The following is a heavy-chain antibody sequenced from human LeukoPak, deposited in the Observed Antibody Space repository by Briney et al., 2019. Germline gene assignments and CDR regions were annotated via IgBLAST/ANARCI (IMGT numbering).Heavy chain of an antibody. CDR1: GGSISTSGYF. CDR2: INHSGST. Sequence: SETLSLTCTVSGGSISTSGYFWGWIRQPPGKGLEWIGEINHSGSTNYNPSLKSRVTISVDTSKNQFSLKLSSVTAADTAVYYCARGTYGVPAAMYYYMDVWGKGTTVTVSS. CDR3: ARGTYGVPAAMYYYMDV. J-gene: IGHJ6*03. V-gene: IGHV4-39*07. D-gene: IGHD2-2*01.